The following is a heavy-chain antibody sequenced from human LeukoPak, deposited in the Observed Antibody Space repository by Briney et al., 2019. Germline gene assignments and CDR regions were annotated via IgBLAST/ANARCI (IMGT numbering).Heavy chain of an antibody. D-gene: IGHD2-8*01. Sequence: SVTVSCKASGGTFSNSGISWVRQAPGQGLEWMGGITPMFGTTKYAQKFQGRVTITTDESTSTAYMELSSLKSEDTAFYYCARTKGDVIDLWKRFHYYYMDVWGKGTTVTVSS. J-gene: IGHJ6*03. CDR2: ITPMFGTT. V-gene: IGHV1-69*05. CDR3: ARTKGDVIDLWKRFHYYYMDV. CDR1: GGTFSNSG.